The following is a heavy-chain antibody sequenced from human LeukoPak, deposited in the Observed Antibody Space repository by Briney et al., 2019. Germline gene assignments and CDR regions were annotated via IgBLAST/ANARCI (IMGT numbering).Heavy chain of an antibody. D-gene: IGHD3-3*01. Sequence: GGSLRLSCAASGFTFSSYDMHWVRQATGKGLEWVSAIGTAGDTYYPGSVKGRFTTSRENAKNSLYLQMNSLRAGDTAVYYCARAPSGYDFWSGYNYYMDVWGKGTTVTVSS. CDR3: ARAPSGYDFWSGYNYYMDV. V-gene: IGHV3-13*01. CDR2: IGTAGDT. J-gene: IGHJ6*03. CDR1: GFTFSSYD.